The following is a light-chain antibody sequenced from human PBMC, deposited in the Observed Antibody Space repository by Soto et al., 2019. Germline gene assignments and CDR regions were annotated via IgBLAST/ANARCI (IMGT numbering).Light chain of an antibody. CDR1: QSLRSTS. V-gene: IGKV3D-20*02. J-gene: IGKJ4*01. CDR3: QQRSNWPLT. CDR2: DAS. Sequence: EMVLTQSPGTLSLSPGERSTLSCRASQSLRSTSLAWYQQKPGQAPRLLIYDASNRATGIPARFSGSGSGKDFPLPTSSLAPDDFAVSYCQQRSNWPLTFGGGTKVDIK.